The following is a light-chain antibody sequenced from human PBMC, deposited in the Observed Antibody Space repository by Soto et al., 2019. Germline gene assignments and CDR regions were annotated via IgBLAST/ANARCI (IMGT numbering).Light chain of an antibody. CDR2: GNH. V-gene: IGLV1-40*01. J-gene: IGLJ1*01. Sequence: QPVLTQPPSVSGAPGQRVTISCIGATSDVHWYQHLPGAAPKLLFYGNHNRPSGVPDRFSGSRSGTSASLAITGLQAEDEADYYCQSFDSSLSALYVFGTGTKVTVL. CDR1: GATSD. CDR3: QSFDSSLSALYV.